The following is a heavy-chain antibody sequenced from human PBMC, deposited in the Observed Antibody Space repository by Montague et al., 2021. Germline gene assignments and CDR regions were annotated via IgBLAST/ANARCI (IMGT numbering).Heavy chain of an antibody. V-gene: IGHV4-59*01. D-gene: IGHD3-22*01. CDR3: ARQGFYESGGFFI. CDR1: DDSINGWS. J-gene: IGHJ4*02. CDR2: VFYRGAT. Sequence: SETLSLTCSVYDDSINGWSWSWIRQPPGKGLEWIGSVFYRGATNYNPSLKSRVTMSADTSKNQFSLKVNSVTAADTAVYYCARQGFYESGGFFIWGLGTLVTVSS.